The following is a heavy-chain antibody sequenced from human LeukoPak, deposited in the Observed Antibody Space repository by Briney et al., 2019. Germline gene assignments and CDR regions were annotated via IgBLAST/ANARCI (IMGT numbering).Heavy chain of an antibody. V-gene: IGHV3-7*01. CDR2: IKQDGSEK. CDR1: GFTFSSYW. J-gene: IGHJ2*01. Sequence: GGSLRLSCAASGFTFSSYWMSWVRQARGKGLEWVANIKQDGSEKYYVDSVKDRFTISRDNAKNSLYLQMNSLRAEDTAVYYCARAPPVAGTTGYFNLWGRGTLVTVSS. CDR3: ARAPPVAGTTGYFNL. D-gene: IGHD4-17*01.